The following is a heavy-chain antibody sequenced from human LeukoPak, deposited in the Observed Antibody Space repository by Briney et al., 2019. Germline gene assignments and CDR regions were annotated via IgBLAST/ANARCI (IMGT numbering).Heavy chain of an antibody. CDR3: ARDSGGSPFDI. CDR2: IWSDGSNK. V-gene: IGHV3-33*01. Sequence: GGSLRLSCAASGFSLSGNGMHWVRQAPGKGLEWVAVIWSDGSNKYYADSVKGRFTISRDNSENTLYLQMNSLRAEDTAVYYCARDSGGSPFDIWGQGTMVTVSS. D-gene: IGHD6-19*01. CDR1: GFSLSGNG. J-gene: IGHJ3*02.